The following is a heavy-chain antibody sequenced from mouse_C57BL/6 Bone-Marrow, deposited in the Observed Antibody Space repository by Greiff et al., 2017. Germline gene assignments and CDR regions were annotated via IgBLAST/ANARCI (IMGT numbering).Heavy chain of an antibody. D-gene: IGHD1-1*01. CDR1: GYTFTSYW. J-gene: IGHJ1*03. CDR2: IDPSDSET. CDR3: ARRIDYYGSSYWYFEV. V-gene: IGHV1-52*01. Sequence: QVQLQQPGAELVRPGSSVKLSCKASGYTFTSYWMHWVKQRPIQGLEWIGNIDPSDSETHYNQKFKDKATLTVDKSSSTAYMQLRTLTSEDSAVYYCARRIDYYGSSYWYFEVWGTGTTVTGSS.